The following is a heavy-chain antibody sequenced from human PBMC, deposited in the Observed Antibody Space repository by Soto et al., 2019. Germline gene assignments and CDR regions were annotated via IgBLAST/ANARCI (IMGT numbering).Heavy chain of an antibody. CDR1: GGSISSSSYY. V-gene: IGHV4-39*01. J-gene: IGHJ5*02. CDR2: IYYSGST. CDR3: ARQYNKGYCSGGSCSQSGRSWFDP. Sequence: KPSETLSLTCTVSGGSISSSSYYWGWIRQPPGKGLEWIGSIYYSGSTYYNPSLKSRVTISVDTSKNQFSLKLSSVTAADTAVYYCARQYNKGYCSGGSCSQSGRSWFDPWAREPWSPSPQ. D-gene: IGHD2-15*01.